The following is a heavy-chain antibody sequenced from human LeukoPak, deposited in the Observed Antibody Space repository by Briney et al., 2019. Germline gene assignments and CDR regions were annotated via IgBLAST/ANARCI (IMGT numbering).Heavy chain of an antibody. J-gene: IGHJ4*02. D-gene: IGHD3-16*01. Sequence: PSETLSLTCTVSGYSISSGYYWSWIRQPPGKGLEWIGEINHSGSTNYNPSLKSRVTISVDTSKNQFSLKLSSVTAADTAVYYCARHRNLRIHWGIFDYWGQGTLVTVSS. CDR1: GYSISSGYY. CDR3: ARHRNLRIHWGIFDY. V-gene: IGHV4-38-2*02. CDR2: INHSGST.